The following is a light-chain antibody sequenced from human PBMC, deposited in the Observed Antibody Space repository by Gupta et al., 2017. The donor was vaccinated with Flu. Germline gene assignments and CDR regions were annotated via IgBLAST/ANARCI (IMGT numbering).Light chain of an antibody. CDR2: EVT. CDR1: SSDVGSFYL. J-gene: IGLJ1*01. V-gene: IGLV2-23*02. CDR3: CSYGGGGQYV. Sequence: QSALAQTASVSGYPGQSFTLSCTGGSSDVGSFYLVSWYQQQPGRAPNLMFYEVTKRPSGVSHRFSASKSANTASLTISGLQAEDEADYYCCSYGGGGQYVFGTGTKVTVL.